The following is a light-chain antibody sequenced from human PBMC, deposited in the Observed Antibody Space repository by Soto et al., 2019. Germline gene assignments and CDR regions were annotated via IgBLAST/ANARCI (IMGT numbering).Light chain of an antibody. CDR2: EVS. J-gene: IGLJ3*02. V-gene: IGLV2-8*01. CDR1: SSDVGGYNY. Sequence: QSALTQPPSASGSPGQSVTISCTGTSSDVGGYNYVSWYQQHPGKAPKRMIYEVSKRPSGVPDRFSGSKSGNTASLPVSGLQAEDEADYYCSSYAGSNNFGVFGGGTKVTVL. CDR3: SSYAGSNNFGV.